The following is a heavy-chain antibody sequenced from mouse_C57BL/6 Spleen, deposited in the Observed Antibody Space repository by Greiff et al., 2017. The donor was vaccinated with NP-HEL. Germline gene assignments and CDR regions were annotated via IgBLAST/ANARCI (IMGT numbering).Heavy chain of an antibody. J-gene: IGHJ2*01. CDR2: ISDGGSYT. CDR1: GFTFSSYA. V-gene: IGHV5-4*01. Sequence: EVHLVESGGGLVKPGGSLKLSCAASGFTFSSYAMSWVRQTPEKRLEWVATISDGGSYTYYPDNVKGRFPISRDNAKNNLYLQRNHLKSEDTAMYYCARDDYYVSSYFDYWCQGTTRTVSS. CDR3: ARDDYYVSSYFDY. D-gene: IGHD1-1*01.